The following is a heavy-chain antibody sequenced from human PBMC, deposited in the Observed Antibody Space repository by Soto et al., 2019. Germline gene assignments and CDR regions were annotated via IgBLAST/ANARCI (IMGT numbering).Heavy chain of an antibody. V-gene: IGHV4-59*01. CDR2: IYFNGTT. D-gene: IGHD3-10*01. J-gene: IGHJ4*02. Sequence: SETLSLTCTVSGVTLSCYYLSWIRQTPGKTLEWIGCIYFNGTTNYNPSLKSRVTISLDMSKNQFSLKLRSVTATDTAVYHCARGKGTHKYWGRGTLVNVSS. CDR3: ARGKGTHKY. CDR1: GVTLSCYY.